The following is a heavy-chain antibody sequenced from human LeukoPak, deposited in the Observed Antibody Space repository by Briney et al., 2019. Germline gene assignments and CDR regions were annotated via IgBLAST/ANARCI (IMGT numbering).Heavy chain of an antibody. Sequence: GGTLRLSCAASGFTFTCSWMSWVRQTPGKGLEWLASIKQDGREKFYADSVKGRFTISRVNAKNSLYLQVNSLRAEDTAVYYCARVPGRTRYFDSWGQGILVSVSS. CDR1: GFTFTCSW. CDR3: ARVPGRTRYFDS. CDR2: IKQDGREK. D-gene: IGHD1-26*01. J-gene: IGHJ4*02. V-gene: IGHV3-7*01.